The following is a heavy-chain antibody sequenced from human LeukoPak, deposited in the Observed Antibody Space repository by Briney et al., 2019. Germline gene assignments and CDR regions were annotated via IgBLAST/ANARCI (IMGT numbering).Heavy chain of an antibody. Sequence: GGSLRLSCAASGFTFSSYEMNWVRQAPGKGLEWVSYISSSGSTIYYADSVKGRFTISRDNAKNSLYLQMNSLRAEDTAVYYCARDHITVVRGGHYYYGMDVWGKGTTVTVSS. V-gene: IGHV3-48*03. J-gene: IGHJ6*04. CDR1: GFTFSSYE. CDR2: ISSSGSTI. D-gene: IGHD3-10*01. CDR3: ARDHITVVRGGHYYYGMDV.